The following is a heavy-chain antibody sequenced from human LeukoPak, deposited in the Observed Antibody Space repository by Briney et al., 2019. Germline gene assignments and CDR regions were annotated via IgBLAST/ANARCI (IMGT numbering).Heavy chain of an antibody. J-gene: IGHJ5*02. CDR2: ISAYNGNT. V-gene: IGHV1-18*01. D-gene: IGHD3-10*01. Sequence: ASVKVSCKASGYTFTSYGISWVRQAPGQGLEWMGWISAYNGNTNYAQKLQGRVTMTTDTSTSTAYMELRSLRSDDTAVYYCARVIRDYYGSGSYLSGAWFDPWGQGTLVTVSS. CDR1: GYTFTSYG. CDR3: ARVIRDYYGSGSYLSGAWFDP.